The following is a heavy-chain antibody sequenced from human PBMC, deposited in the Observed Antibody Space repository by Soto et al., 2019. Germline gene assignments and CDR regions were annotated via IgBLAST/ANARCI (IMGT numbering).Heavy chain of an antibody. CDR1: GYSFANYW. Sequence: PGESLKISCKVSGYSFANYWIGRVRQKAGKGMEWMWIIYPADSETRDSPSLQGQVNISVDKSISTAYLQLSSLKASDIAMYFCSRAKILSGNFGRPDYSNGMEVWGQGTTVNVS. V-gene: IGHV5-51*01. CDR2: IYPADSET. D-gene: IGHD4-4*01. CDR3: SRAKILSGNFGRPDYSNGMEV. J-gene: IGHJ6*02.